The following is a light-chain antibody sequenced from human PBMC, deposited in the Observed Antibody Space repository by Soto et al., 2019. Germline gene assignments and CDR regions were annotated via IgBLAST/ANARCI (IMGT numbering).Light chain of an antibody. CDR3: ATWDDSLEGVL. CDR1: SSNIGSNI. Sequence: QSVLTQPPSASGTPGQRVTISCSGSSSNIGSNIVSWYQKLPGTAPRLLIYSNDHRPSGVPDRFSGSKSGTSASLAISGLQSEDEADYYCATWDDSLEGVLFGVGTTLTVL. V-gene: IGLV1-44*01. J-gene: IGLJ2*01. CDR2: SND.